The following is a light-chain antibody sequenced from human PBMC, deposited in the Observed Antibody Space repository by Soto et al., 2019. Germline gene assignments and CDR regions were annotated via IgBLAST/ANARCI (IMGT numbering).Light chain of an antibody. CDR2: QDT. Sequence: SYELTQPPSVSGSPGQTATITCSGDELGDKYTFWYQQKPGQSPVVVIYQDTQRPSGIPERFAGSNSGNTATLTISGPQAMDEADYYCQAWDSSTVVFGGGTKVTVL. CDR1: ELGDKY. CDR3: QAWDSSTVV. J-gene: IGLJ2*01. V-gene: IGLV3-1*01.